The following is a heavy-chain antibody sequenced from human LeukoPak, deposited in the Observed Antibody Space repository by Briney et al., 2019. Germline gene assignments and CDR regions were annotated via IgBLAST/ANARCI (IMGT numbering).Heavy chain of an antibody. J-gene: IGHJ6*02. CDR1: GGTFSSYA. D-gene: IGHD5-18*01. CDR2: IIPIFGTA. V-gene: IGHV1-69*13. Sequence: ASVKVSCKASGGTFSSYAISWVRQAPGQGLEWMGGIIPIFGTANYAQKFQGRVTITADESTSTAYMELSSLRSEDTAVYYCARPNGGYSYGNQYYYGMDVWGQGTTVTVSS. CDR3: ARPNGGYSYGNQYYYGMDV.